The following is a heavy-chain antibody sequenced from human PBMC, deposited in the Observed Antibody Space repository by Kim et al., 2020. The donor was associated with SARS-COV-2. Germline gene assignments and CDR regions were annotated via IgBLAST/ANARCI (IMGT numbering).Heavy chain of an antibody. Sequence: GGSLRLSCAASGFTFSSYGMHWVRQAPGKGLEWVAVIWYDGSNKYYADSVKGRFTISRDNSKNTLYLQMNSLRAEDTAVYYCARLRTARPRSDYYYGMDVWGQGTTVTVSS. D-gene: IGHD6-6*01. J-gene: IGHJ6*02. CDR2: IWYDGSNK. V-gene: IGHV3-33*01. CDR1: GFTFSSYG. CDR3: ARLRTARPRSDYYYGMDV.